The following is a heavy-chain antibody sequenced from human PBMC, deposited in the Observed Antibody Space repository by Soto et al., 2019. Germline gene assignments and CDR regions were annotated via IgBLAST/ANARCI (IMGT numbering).Heavy chain of an antibody. V-gene: IGHV4-4*02. CDR3: ARATADSGDAYDV. D-gene: IGHD4-17*01. Sequence: QMQLQQSGPGLVKPSGTLSLTCTVSGASVTLSNWWTWIRQSPGRGLEWIGQAYHSGSTNYNPSLETRVTISVDTSTNQLSLNLTSVTAADTAVYYCARATADSGDAYDVWGQGTSVTVSS. CDR1: GASVTLSNW. J-gene: IGHJ3*01. CDR2: AYHSGST.